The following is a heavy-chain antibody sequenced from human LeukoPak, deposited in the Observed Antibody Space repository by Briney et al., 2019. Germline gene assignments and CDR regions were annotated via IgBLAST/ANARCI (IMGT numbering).Heavy chain of an antibody. V-gene: IGHV4-34*01. Sequence: SETLSLTCAVYGGSFSGYYWSWIRQPPGKGLEWIGEINHSGSTNYNPSLKSRVTISVDTSKNQFSLKLSSVTAADTAVYYCARGLGAGYSYGPPVRGSRFDYWGQGTLVTVSS. CDR1: GGSFSGYY. CDR3: ARGLGAGYSYGPPVRGSRFDY. J-gene: IGHJ4*02. D-gene: IGHD5-18*01. CDR2: INHSGST.